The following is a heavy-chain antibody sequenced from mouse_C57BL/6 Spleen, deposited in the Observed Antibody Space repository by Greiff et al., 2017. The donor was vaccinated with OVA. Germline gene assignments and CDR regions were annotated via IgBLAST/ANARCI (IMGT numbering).Heavy chain of an antibody. J-gene: IGHJ2*01. CDR2: IHPNSRST. CDR1: GYTFTSYW. V-gene: IGHV1-64*01. CDR3: ARGGVARDDYFDY. D-gene: IGHD3-3*01. Sequence: VQLQQPGAELVKPGASVKLSCKASGYTFTSYWMHWVKQRPGQGLEWIGMIHPNSRSTNYNEKFKSKATLTVDKSSSTAYMQLSSLTSEDSAVYYCARGGVARDDYFDYWGQGTTLTVSS.